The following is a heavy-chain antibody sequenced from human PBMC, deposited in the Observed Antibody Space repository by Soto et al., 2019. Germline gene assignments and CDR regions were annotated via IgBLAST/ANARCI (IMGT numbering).Heavy chain of an antibody. CDR3: AKDLERTTWIQLWPPGY. J-gene: IGHJ4*02. CDR1: GFTFSNAW. V-gene: IGHV3-15*01. Sequence: LRLSCAASGFTFSNAWMSWVRQAQGKGLEWVGRIKTKTDGGTTDYAAPVKGRFTISRDNSKNTLYLQMNSLRAEDTAVYYCAKDLERTTWIQLWPPGYWGQGTLVTVPS. D-gene: IGHD5-18*01. CDR2: IKTKTDGGTT.